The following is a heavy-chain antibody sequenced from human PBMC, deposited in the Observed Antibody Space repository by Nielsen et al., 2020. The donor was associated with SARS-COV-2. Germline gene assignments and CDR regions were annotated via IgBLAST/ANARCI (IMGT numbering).Heavy chain of an antibody. D-gene: IGHD2-2*01. CDR3: ARKTCGSTSCPFGY. CDR2: INTKTGDP. J-gene: IGHJ4*02. Sequence: ASVKVSCKASGYSFNMYTMNWVRQAPGQGLEWMGCINTKTGDPTYAQGFSGRFVFSVDTSVTTAYLQISSLEAEDTAVYYCARKTCGSTSCPFGYWGQGTLVTVSS. V-gene: IGHV7-4-1*02. CDR1: GYSFNMYT.